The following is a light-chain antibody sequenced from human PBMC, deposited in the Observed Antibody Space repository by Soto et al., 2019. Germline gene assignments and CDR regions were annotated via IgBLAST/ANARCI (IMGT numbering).Light chain of an antibody. J-gene: IGLJ3*02. CDR2: SNN. V-gene: IGLV1-44*01. CDR3: STWDDSLNGRV. Sequence: QAVLTQPPSASGTPGQRVPISCSGTSSNIGGNTVNWYQQLPGTAPKLLIYSNNQRPSGVPDRFSGSKSGTSASLAISGLQSEDEADYYCSTWDDSLNGRVFGGGTKLTVL. CDR1: SSNIGGNT.